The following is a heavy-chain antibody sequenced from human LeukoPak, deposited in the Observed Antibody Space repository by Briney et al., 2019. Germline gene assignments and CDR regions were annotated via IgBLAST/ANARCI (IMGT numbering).Heavy chain of an antibody. D-gene: IGHD3-9*01. CDR3: ATYYDILTGSDAFDI. Sequence: ASVKVSCKASGYTFTGYYMYWVRQAPGQGLEWMGRINPNSGDTNYAQKFQGRVTMTRDTSISTAYMELSRLRSDDTAVYYCATYYDILTGSDAFDIWGQGTMVTVSS. V-gene: IGHV1-2*06. CDR1: GYTFTGYY. J-gene: IGHJ3*02. CDR2: INPNSGDT.